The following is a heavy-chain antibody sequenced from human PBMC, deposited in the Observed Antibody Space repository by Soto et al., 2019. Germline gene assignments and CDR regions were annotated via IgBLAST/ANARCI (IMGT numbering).Heavy chain of an antibody. CDR1: GYTFSSYT. CDR3: ARVGPYCSGGSCYYY. J-gene: IGHJ4*02. CDR2: IIPILGIA. Sequence: SVKVSCKTSGYTFSSYTISCVRQAPGQGLEWTGRIIPILGIANYAQKFQGRVTITADKSTSTAYMELSSLRSEDTAVYYCARVGPYCSGGSCYYYWGQGTLVTVSS. V-gene: IGHV1-69*02. D-gene: IGHD2-15*01.